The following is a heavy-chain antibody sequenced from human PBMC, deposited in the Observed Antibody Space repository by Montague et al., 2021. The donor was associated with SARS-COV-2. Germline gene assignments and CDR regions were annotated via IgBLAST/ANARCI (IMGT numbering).Heavy chain of an antibody. CDR2: ISHTEST. CDR1: SGSISNYC. D-gene: IGHD6-13*01. J-gene: IGHJ6*02. CDR3: ARSVQLAYGLDV. Sequence: SETLSLTCTVSSGSISNYCWSWIRQPPGKGLEWIGFISHTESTNXNPSPESRVSTSIDTSKSQFSLRVRSVTAADTAVYYCARSVQLAYGLDVWGQGTTVTISS. V-gene: IGHV4-59*08.